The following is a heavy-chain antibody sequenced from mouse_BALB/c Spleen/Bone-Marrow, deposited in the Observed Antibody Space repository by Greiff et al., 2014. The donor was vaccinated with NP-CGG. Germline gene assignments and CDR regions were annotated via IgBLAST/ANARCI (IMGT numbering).Heavy chain of an antibody. CDR1: GFNIKDTY. Sequence: EVQLQQSGAELVKPGALVKLSCTASGFNIKDTYMHWVKQRPEQGLEWIGRIDPANGNTKYDPKFQGKATITADTSSNTAYLQLSSLTSEDTAVYYCARVKLWSYAMDYWGQGTSVTVSS. D-gene: IGHD1-1*02. CDR3: ARVKLWSYAMDY. CDR2: IDPANGNT. V-gene: IGHV14-3*02. J-gene: IGHJ4*01.